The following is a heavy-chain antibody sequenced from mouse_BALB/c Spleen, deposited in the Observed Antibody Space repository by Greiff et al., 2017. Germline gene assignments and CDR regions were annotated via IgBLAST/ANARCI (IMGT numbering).Heavy chain of an antibody. V-gene: IGHV14-3*02. CDR1: GFNIKDTY. Sequence: EVKLMESGAELVKPGASVKLSCTASGFNIKDTYMHWVKQRPEQGLEWIGRIDPANGNTKYDPKFQGKATITADTSSNTAYLQLSSLTSEDTAVYYCASSTVVARGVNYWGQGTTLTVSS. D-gene: IGHD1-1*01. CDR3: ASSTVVARGVNY. CDR2: IDPANGNT. J-gene: IGHJ2*01.